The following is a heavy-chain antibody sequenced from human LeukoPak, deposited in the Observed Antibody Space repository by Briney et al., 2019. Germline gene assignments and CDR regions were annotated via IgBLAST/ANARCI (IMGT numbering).Heavy chain of an antibody. Sequence: KTGGSLRLSCAASGFTFSNAWMSWVRRAPGKGLEWVGLIRDKSDGGTADNAAPVEGRFTISRDDSKNTLFLQMNSLKTEDTAVYYCTTLLQGGMDVWGQGTTVTVSS. J-gene: IGHJ6*02. CDR1: GFTFSNAW. CDR2: IRDKSDGGTA. V-gene: IGHV3-15*01. D-gene: IGHD2-15*01. CDR3: TTLLQGGMDV.